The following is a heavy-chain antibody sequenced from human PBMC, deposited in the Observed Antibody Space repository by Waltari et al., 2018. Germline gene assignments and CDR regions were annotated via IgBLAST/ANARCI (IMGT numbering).Heavy chain of an antibody. J-gene: IGHJ6*03. V-gene: IGHV5-51*01. D-gene: IGHD3-10*01. CDR2: IYPGDSDP. Sequence: EVQLVQSGAEVKKPGESLKISCKGSGYSFTTYWIGWVRQMPGKGLEWMGIIYPGDSDPRYSPSFQGQVTISADKSISTAYLQWSSLKASDTAMYYCARLELLWFREDYYYYYMDVWGKGTTVTVSS. CDR3: ARLELLWFREDYYYYYMDV. CDR1: GYSFTTYW.